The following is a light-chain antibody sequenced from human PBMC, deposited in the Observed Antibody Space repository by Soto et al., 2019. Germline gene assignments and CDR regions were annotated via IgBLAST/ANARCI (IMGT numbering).Light chain of an antibody. J-gene: IGKJ5*01. CDR3: MQGTHWPIT. CDR1: QSVVCSDGNTY. V-gene: IGKV2-30*01. CDR2: KVS. Sequence: DVLVTQSRLSLPFSLGQGSSISCRSSQSVVCSDGNTYLSWFQQRPGQSPRRLIYKVSNRDSGVPARFSGSGSGTDFALKISRVEAEDVGVYYCMQGTHWPITFGQGTRLEIK.